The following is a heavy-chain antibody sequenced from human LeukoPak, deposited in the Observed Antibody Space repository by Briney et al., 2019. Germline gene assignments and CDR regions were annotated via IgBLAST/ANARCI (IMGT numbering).Heavy chain of an antibody. J-gene: IGHJ4*02. CDR2: IYYSGST. CDR1: GGSISSYY. D-gene: IGHD6-19*01. CDR3: ARLVGYSSGWYSGGGPRGGLWSFDY. V-gene: IGHV4-59*08. Sequence: SETLSLTCTVSGGSISSYYWSWIRQPPGKGLEWIGYIYYSGSTNYNPSLKSRVTISVDTSKNQFSLKLSSVTAADTAVYYCARLVGYSSGWYSGGGPRGGLWSFDYWGQGTLVTVSS.